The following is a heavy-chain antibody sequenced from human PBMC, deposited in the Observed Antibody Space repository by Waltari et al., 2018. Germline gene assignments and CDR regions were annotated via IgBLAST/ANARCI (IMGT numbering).Heavy chain of an antibody. D-gene: IGHD3-9*01. CDR1: GYTFPSYV. Sequence: VPLVQSGSEVKTPGASVNVSFKASGYTFPSYVIIWVRPAPGQGLEWMGWISAYNGNKNYAQKIQGRVTMTTDTSTSKAYMELRSLRSDDTAVYYCAREPPFERGYFDYWGQGTLVTVSS. V-gene: IGHV1-18*01. CDR2: ISAYNGNK. J-gene: IGHJ4*02. CDR3: AREPPFERGYFDY.